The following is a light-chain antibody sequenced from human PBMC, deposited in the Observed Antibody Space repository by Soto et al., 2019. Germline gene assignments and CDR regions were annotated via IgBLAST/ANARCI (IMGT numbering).Light chain of an antibody. CDR1: QSVSSF. CDR3: QQRSNGRT. CDR2: DAS. Sequence: EIVLTQSPATLSLSPGERATLSCRASQSVSSFLAWYQQKPGQAPRLLIYDASNRATGTPARFSGSGSGTDFTLTISSLEPEDFAVYYCQQRSNGRTFGGGTKVDIK. V-gene: IGKV3-11*01. J-gene: IGKJ4*01.